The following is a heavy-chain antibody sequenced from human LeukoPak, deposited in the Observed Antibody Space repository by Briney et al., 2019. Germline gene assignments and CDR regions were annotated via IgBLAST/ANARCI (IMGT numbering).Heavy chain of an antibody. D-gene: IGHD3-10*01. V-gene: IGHV1-46*01. CDR3: ARDLWFGEPVALFDY. CDR2: INPSGGST. CDR1: GYTFTSYY. Sequence: ASVKVSCKASGYTFTSYYMHWVRQAPGQGLEWMGIINPSGGSTSYAQKFQGRVTMTRDMSTSTVYMELSSLRSEDTAVYYCARDLWFGEPVALFDYWGQGTLVTVSS. J-gene: IGHJ4*02.